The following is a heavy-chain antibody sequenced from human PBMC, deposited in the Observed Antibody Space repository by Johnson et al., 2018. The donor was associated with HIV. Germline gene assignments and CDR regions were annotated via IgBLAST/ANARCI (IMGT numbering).Heavy chain of an antibody. D-gene: IGHD2-2*01. V-gene: IGHV3-20*04. J-gene: IGHJ3*02. CDR2: INWNGGST. Sequence: QLVESGGGVVRPGGSLRLSCAASGFTFDDYGMSWVRQVLGKGLEWVSGINWNGGSTGYADSVKGRFTISRDNAKNSLYLQMNSLRAEDTAVYYCARDSSLYTLSANTDAFDIWGQGTMVTVSS. CDR3: ARDSSLYTLSANTDAFDI. CDR1: GFTFDDYG.